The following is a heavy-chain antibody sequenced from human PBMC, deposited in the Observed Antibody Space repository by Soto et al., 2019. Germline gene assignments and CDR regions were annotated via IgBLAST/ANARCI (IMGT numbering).Heavy chain of an antibody. Sequence: QVQLGESGGGLVKPGGSLRLSCAASGFTFSDYYMSWVRQAPGKGLEWVSYISSSGSTIYYADSVKGRFTISRDNAKNSLYLQINSLRAEDTAVYYCARTTYYYHSGSDRYMDVWAKGTTVTVSS. V-gene: IGHV3-11*01. CDR2: ISSSGSTI. D-gene: IGHD3-10*01. CDR1: GFTFSDYY. J-gene: IGHJ6*03. CDR3: ARTTYYYHSGSDRYMDV.